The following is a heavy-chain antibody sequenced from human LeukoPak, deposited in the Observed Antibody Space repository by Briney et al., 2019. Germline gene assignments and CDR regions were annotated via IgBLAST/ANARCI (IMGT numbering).Heavy chain of an antibody. Sequence: GGSLRLSCAASGFTFSSYSMNWVRQAPGKGLEWVSSISSSGSYIYYADSVKGRFTISRDNAKNSLHLQMNSLRAEDTAVYYCARDGDIVVVPAAKATEAGNYYFDYWGQGTLVTASS. D-gene: IGHD2-2*01. CDR1: GFTFSSYS. CDR2: ISSSGSYI. V-gene: IGHV3-21*01. J-gene: IGHJ4*02. CDR3: ARDGDIVVVPAAKATEAGNYYFDY.